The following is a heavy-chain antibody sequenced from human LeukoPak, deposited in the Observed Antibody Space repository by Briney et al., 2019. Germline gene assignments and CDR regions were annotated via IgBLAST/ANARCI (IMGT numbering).Heavy chain of an antibody. CDR3: ARDSAGSSGLFDI. CDR2: ISSSSSYI. V-gene: IGHV3-21*01. CDR1: GFTFSSYG. D-gene: IGHD6-25*01. Sequence: PGGSLRLSCAASGFTFSSYGMSWVRQAPGKGLEWVSSISSSSSYIYYADSVKGRFTISRDNAKNSLYLQMNSLRAEDTAVYYCARDSAGSSGLFDIWGQGTMVTVSS. J-gene: IGHJ3*02.